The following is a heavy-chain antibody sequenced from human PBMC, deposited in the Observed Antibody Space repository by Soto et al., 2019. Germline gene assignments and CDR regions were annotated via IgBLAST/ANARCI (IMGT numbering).Heavy chain of an antibody. D-gene: IGHD2-15*01. J-gene: IGHJ4*02. Sequence: SGPTLVNPTQTLTLTCTFSGFSLSTSGVGVGWIRQPPGKALEWLALIYWDDDKRYSPSLKSRLTITKDTSKNQVVLTMTNMDHVHAASHSCAEKRVAYVDEWGEGTVVT. V-gene: IGHV2-5*02. CDR2: IYWDDDK. CDR1: GFSLSTSGVG. CDR3: AEKRVAYVDE.